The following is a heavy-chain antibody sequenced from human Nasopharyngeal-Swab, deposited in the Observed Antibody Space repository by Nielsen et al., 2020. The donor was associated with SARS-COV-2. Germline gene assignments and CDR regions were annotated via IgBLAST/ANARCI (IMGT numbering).Heavy chain of an antibody. V-gene: IGHV3-30-3*01. D-gene: IGHD2-15*01. J-gene: IGHJ4*02. CDR1: GFTFSSYA. Sequence: GESLKIPCAASGFTFSSYAMQWVRQAPGKRPEWVAVILSDGSNKYYADSVKGRFNISRHNSKNKLYLQMNRLRAEDTAVYYGAREGLAATPYCDYWCQRILVTVSS. CDR3: AREGLAATPYCDY. CDR2: ILSDGSNK.